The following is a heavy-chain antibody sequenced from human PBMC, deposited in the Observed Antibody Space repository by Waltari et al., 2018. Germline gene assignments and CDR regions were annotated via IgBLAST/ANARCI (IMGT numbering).Heavy chain of an antibody. D-gene: IGHD4-17*01. V-gene: IGHV4-4*07. CDR1: GGSISSYY. CDR3: ASTTVTTEDDAFDI. Sequence: QVQLQESGPGLVKPSETLSLTCTVSGGSISSYYWSWIQQPAGKGLEWIGRIYTSGSTNYNPSLKSRVTMSVDTSKNQFSLKLSSVTAADTAVYYCASTTVTTEDDAFDIWGQGTMVTVSS. J-gene: IGHJ3*02. CDR2: IYTSGST.